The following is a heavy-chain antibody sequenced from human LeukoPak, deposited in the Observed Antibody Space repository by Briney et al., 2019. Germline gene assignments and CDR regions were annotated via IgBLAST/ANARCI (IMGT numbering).Heavy chain of an antibody. D-gene: IGHD3-10*01. Sequence: PSETLSLTCTASGGSISSSSYYWGWIRQPPGKGLEWIGSIYYSGSTYYNPSLKSRVTISVDTSKNQFSLRLSSVTAADTAVYYCARDGMVRGVQPTNWFDPWGQGTLVTVSS. V-gene: IGHV4-39*07. CDR1: GGSISSSSYY. CDR3: ARDGMVRGVQPTNWFDP. J-gene: IGHJ5*02. CDR2: IYYSGST.